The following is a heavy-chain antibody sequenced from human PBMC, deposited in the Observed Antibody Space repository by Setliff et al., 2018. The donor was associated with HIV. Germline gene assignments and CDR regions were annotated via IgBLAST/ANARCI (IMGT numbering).Heavy chain of an antibody. CDR1: GYSLTELS. D-gene: IGHD3-10*01. J-gene: IGHJ6*02. CDR3: ATGFGAVTDYAMDV. Sequence: GASVKVSCKISGYSLTELSRHWVRQAPGKGFEWMGGFEPEYAETLYAQKFKGRVNMTVDTTTDTAYMELSGLRPDDTAVYYCATGFGAVTDYAMDVWGQGTTVTVSS. V-gene: IGHV1-24*01. CDR2: FEPEYAET.